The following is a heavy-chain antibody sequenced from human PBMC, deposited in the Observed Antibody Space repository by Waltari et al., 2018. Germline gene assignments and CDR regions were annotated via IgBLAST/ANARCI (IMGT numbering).Heavy chain of an antibody. CDR1: GVIFSRYA. Sequence: QVQLVQSGAEVMTPRSSVKFSCKPSGVIFSRYALSRGRQAPGQGLEWMGGIIPIYSTANNAQKFKARVTINADESTSTAYMELSSLGSEDTAVYYCARDLIDGRHGVLDYWGQGTLVTVSS. V-gene: IGHV1-69*01. D-gene: IGHD3-16*02. J-gene: IGHJ4*02. CDR3: ARDLIDGRHGVLDY. CDR2: IIPIYSTA.